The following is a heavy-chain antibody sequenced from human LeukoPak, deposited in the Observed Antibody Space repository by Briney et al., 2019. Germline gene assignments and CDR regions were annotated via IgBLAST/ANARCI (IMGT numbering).Heavy chain of an antibody. CDR3: ARVPWFGEFPFDY. CDR2: IYYSGST. D-gene: IGHD3-10*01. J-gene: IGHJ4*02. V-gene: IGHV4-59*01. CDR1: GGSISSYY. Sequence: SETLSLTCTVSGGSISSYYWSWIRQPPGKGLVWIGYIYYSGSTNYNPSLKSRVTISVDTSKNQFSLKLSSVTAADTAVYYCARVPWFGEFPFDYWGQGTLVTVSS.